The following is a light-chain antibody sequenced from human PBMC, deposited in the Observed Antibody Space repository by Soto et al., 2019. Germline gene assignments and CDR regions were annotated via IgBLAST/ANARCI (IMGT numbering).Light chain of an antibody. Sequence: EIVMAQSPATLSVSPGERVTLSCRASQSVSNNLAWYQQKPGQPPRLLIYGASSRATDIPGRFSGSGSGTEFTLTISSLQSEDFAVYYCQQYDKWPPTTFGQGTKLEI. CDR1: QSVSNN. CDR3: QQYDKWPPTT. J-gene: IGKJ2*01. V-gene: IGKV3-15*01. CDR2: GAS.